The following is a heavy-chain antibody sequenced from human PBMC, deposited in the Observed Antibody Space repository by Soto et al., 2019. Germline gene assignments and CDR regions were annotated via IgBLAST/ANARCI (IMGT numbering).Heavy chain of an antibody. CDR3: ASRPSEVKYYGVFDL. Sequence: VQLVESGGGLVQPGGSLRLSCTASGLNFSRHWMTWVRQTPEKGLEWVANIKEDGSEKYYVDSVKGRFTISRDNAKNSLFLEMNDLRVEDTAVYHCASRPSEVKYYGVFDLWGQGTVVTVSA. D-gene: IGHD3-3*01. V-gene: IGHV3-7*03. J-gene: IGHJ4*02. CDR2: IKEDGSEK. CDR1: GLNFSRHW.